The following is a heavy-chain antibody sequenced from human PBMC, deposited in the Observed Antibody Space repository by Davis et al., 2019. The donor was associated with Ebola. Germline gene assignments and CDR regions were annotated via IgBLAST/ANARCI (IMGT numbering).Heavy chain of an antibody. CDR3: ARHTVPGWFDP. CDR2: IIPILGIA. Sequence: SVKVSCKASGGTFSSYAISWVRQAPGQGLEWMGRIIPILGIANYAQKFQGRVTITADKSTSTAYMELSSLRSEDTAVYYCARHTVPGWFDPWGQGTLVTVSS. CDR1: GGTFSSYA. V-gene: IGHV1-69*04. J-gene: IGHJ5*02. D-gene: IGHD4-11*01.